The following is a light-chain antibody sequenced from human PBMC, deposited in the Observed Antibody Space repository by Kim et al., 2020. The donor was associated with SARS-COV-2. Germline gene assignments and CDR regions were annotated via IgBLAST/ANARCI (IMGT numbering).Light chain of an antibody. Sequence: ASIGDRVTITCQASQAIINYLAWFQQRPGKAPKSLIYDVSSLQSGVPSKFSGSGSGTHFTLTITSLQPEDFATYFCQQYYTYPPTFGQGTRVEIK. CDR3: QQYYTYPPT. J-gene: IGKJ1*01. V-gene: IGKV1-16*02. CDR1: QAIINY. CDR2: DVS.